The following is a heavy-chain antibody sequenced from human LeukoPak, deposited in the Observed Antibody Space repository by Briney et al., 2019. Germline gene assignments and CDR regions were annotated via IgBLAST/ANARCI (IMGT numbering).Heavy chain of an antibody. D-gene: IGHD3-3*01. J-gene: IGHJ4*02. CDR3: ARGDLAGDY. CDR2: LNPNIGNT. Sequence: ASVKVSCKASGYTFTSYAINWVRQATGQGLEWMGWLNPNIGNTAYAPQFQGRATMTRNISITPAYMELTSLRPEDPAVIYWARGDLAGDYWGQGTLVTVSS. CDR1: GYTFTSYA. V-gene: IGHV1-8*01.